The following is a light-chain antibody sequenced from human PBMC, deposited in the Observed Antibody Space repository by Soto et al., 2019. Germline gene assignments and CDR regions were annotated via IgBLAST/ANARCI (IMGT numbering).Light chain of an antibody. Sequence: DIAMTQSPDSLAVPLGERATINCKSSQSVLHSFNNKNYLAWYQHKPGQPPKLLIYWASTRESGVPDRFSGSGSGTDFTLTISSLQAEDVAVYYCQQYYSTSLTFGGGTEVEIK. CDR3: QQYYSTSLT. CDR2: WAS. V-gene: IGKV4-1*01. CDR1: QSVLHSFNNKNY. J-gene: IGKJ4*01.